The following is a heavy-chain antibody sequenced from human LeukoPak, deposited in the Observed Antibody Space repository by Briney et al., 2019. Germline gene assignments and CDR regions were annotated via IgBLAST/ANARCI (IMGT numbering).Heavy chain of an antibody. CDR2: IYPGDSDT. Sequence: KGGESLKISCKGSGYSFTSYWIGWVRQMPGKGLEWMGIIYPGDSDTRYSPSFQGQVTISADKSISTACLQWSSLKASDTAMYYCARHPNGHRGYSYGYLGYWGQGTLVTVSS. J-gene: IGHJ4*02. CDR3: ARHPNGHRGYSYGYLGY. V-gene: IGHV5-51*01. CDR1: GYSFTSYW. D-gene: IGHD5-18*01.